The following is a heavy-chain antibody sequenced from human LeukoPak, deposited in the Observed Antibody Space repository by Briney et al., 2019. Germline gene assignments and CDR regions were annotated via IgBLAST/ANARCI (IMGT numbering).Heavy chain of an antibody. CDR1: GGSISSYY. Sequence: PSETLSLTCTVSGGSISSYYWSWIRQPPAKGLEWIGYIYYFGSTNYKPPLKSRVTISVDTSKSQFSLKRSSVTAADTAVYYCARSDSSSSEDYYSGMDVWGQGTTVTVSS. CDR2: IYYFGST. V-gene: IGHV4-59*08. J-gene: IGHJ6*02. D-gene: IGHD6-6*01. CDR3: ARSDSSSSEDYYSGMDV.